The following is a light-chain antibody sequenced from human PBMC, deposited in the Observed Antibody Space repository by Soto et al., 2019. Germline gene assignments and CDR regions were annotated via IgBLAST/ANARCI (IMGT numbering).Light chain of an antibody. J-gene: IGLJ2*01. CDR1: SGHSSYT. CDR3: QTWGTGIEV. Sequence: QPVLTQSPSASASLGASVKLTCTLSSGHSSYTIAWHQLQPERGPRYLMTLNSDGSHSTGDGIPDRFSGSSSGAERYLSISSLQSEDEADYYCQTWGTGIEVFGGGTKLTVL. V-gene: IGLV4-69*01. CDR2: LNSDGSH.